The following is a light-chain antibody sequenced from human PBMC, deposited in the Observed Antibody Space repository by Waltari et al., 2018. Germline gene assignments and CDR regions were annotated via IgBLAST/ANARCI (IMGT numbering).Light chain of an antibody. J-gene: IGLJ3*02. CDR2: DVS. CDR3: CSYTNIFTWV. CDR1: SGDIGGYAY. Sequence: QSALTQPASVSGSPGQSIIISCTGTSGDIGGYAYVSWYQQHPGKAPKLLIYDVSNRPSGVSVLFSGTKSGNTPSLTISGLQGEDEADYYCCSYTNIFTWVFGGGTKLTVL. V-gene: IGLV2-14*03.